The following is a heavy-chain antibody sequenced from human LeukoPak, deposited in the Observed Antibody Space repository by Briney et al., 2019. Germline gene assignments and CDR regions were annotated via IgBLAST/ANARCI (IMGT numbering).Heavy chain of an antibody. V-gene: IGHV3-43*01. CDR1: GFPFDDYT. D-gene: IGHD7-27*01. Sequence: GGSLRLSCAASGFPFDDYTMHWVRQAPGKGLEWVFLISWDGGSTYYVDSVKGRFTISRDNSKNSLYLQMNSLRTEDTALYYCAKDITVGNYYYYMDVWGKGTTVTVSS. CDR2: ISWDGGST. CDR3: AKDITVGNYYYYMDV. J-gene: IGHJ6*03.